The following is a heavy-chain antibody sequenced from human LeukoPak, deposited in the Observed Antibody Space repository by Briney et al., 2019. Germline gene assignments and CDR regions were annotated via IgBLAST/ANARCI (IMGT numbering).Heavy chain of an antibody. Sequence: GGSLRLSCAASGFTFSSYAMSWVRQAPGKGLEWVSGISGSGENTYYADSVKGRFTISRDNSKNTMYLQMDSLRAEDTAIYYCAKDIVVVPAAIGYYYYYGMDVWGQGTTVTVSS. J-gene: IGHJ6*02. V-gene: IGHV3-23*01. CDR3: AKDIVVVPAAIGYYYYYGMDV. CDR2: ISGSGENT. CDR1: GFTFSSYA. D-gene: IGHD2-2*01.